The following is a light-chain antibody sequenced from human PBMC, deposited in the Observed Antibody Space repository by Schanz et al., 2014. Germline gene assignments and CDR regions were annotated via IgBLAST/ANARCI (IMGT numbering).Light chain of an antibody. Sequence: EIVLTQSPGTLSLSPGERATLSCRASQSVSASYLAWYQQKPGQAPRLLIYGVSRMITGIPDRFNGSGSGTDFTLTISRLEPEDFAVYYCQQYGSSLFTFGPGTKVDIK. CDR3: QQYGSSLFT. CDR1: QSVSASY. V-gene: IGKV3-20*01. CDR2: GVS. J-gene: IGKJ3*01.